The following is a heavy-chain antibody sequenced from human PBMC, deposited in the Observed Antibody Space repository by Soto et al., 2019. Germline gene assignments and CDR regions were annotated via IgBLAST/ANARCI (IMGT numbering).Heavy chain of an antibody. J-gene: IGHJ4*02. CDR2: IIPIFGTA. D-gene: IGHD2-15*01. CDR3: AREVELLLVY. Sequence: QVQLVQSGAEVKKPGSSVKVSCKSSGGTFSSNTISWVRQAPGQGLEWMGGIIPIFGTANYAQKFQGRVTITADESTSTTYMDLSSLRSEDTAVYYCAREVELLLVYWCQGTMVTVYS. CDR1: GGTFSSNT. V-gene: IGHV1-69*01.